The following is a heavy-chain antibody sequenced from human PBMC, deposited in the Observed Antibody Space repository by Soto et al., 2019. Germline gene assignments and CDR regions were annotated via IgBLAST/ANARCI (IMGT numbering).Heavy chain of an antibody. CDR2: INHLTTT. V-gene: IGHV4-34*01. CDR1: VGSFSSYH. J-gene: IGHJ4*02. Sequence: LXLTGAVDVGSFSSYHWIWIRQTPGKGLEWIGEINHLTTTNYNPSLKSRVIISLDTPKNQFSLKLSSVTAADTAVYYCARGYDTALAPIFWGQGILVTVYS. D-gene: IGHD5-18*01. CDR3: ARGYDTALAPIF.